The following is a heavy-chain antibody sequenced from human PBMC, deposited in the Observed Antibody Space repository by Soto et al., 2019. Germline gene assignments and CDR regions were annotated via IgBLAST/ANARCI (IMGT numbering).Heavy chain of an antibody. CDR3: ARGLEWSPHPYYYYYGMDV. CDR1: GGTFSSYA. J-gene: IGHJ6*02. Sequence: SVKVPCKASGGTFSSYAISWVRQAPGQGLEWMGGIIPIFGTANYAQKFQGRVTITADKSTSTAYMELSSLRSEDTAVYYCARGLEWSPHPYYYYYGMDVWGQGTTVTVSS. V-gene: IGHV1-69*06. D-gene: IGHD3-3*01. CDR2: IIPIFGTA.